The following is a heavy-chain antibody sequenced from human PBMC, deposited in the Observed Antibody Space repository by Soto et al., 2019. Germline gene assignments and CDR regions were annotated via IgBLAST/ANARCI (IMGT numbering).Heavy chain of an antibody. CDR3: TRPGTTGTTSHYYYYMDV. D-gene: IGHD1-1*01. V-gene: IGHV3-73*01. J-gene: IGHJ6*03. Sequence: EVQLVESGGGLVQPGGSLKLSCAASGFTFSGSAMHWVRQASGKGLEWVGRIRSKANSYATAYAASVKGRFTISRDDSKNTAYLQMNSLKTEDTAVYYCTRPGTTGTTSHYYYYMDVWGKGTTVTVSS. CDR2: IRSKANSYAT. CDR1: GFTFSGSA.